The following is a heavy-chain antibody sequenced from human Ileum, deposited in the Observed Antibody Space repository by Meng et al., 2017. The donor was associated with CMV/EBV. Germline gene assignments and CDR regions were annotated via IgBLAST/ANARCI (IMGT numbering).Heavy chain of an antibody. D-gene: IGHD2-15*01. Sequence: GESLEISCAASGFPFNSYWMSWVRQAPGKWLGWVANIKYDGSETYYVDFVKGRFTIPRDNATNSLYLQMSSLRAEDTALYYCARYSSGDVYDYWGQGTLVTVSS. CDR3: ARYSSGDVYDY. CDR2: IKYDGSET. CDR1: GFPFNSYW. V-gene: IGHV3-7*01. J-gene: IGHJ4*02.